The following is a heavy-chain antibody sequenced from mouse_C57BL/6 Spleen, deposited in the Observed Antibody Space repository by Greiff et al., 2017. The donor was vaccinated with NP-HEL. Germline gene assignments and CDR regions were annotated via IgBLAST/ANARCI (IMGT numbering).Heavy chain of an antibody. CDR1: GYTFTSYW. CDR3: ARDGLGRYFDV. CDR2: IDPSDSYT. D-gene: IGHD4-1*01. J-gene: IGHJ1*03. V-gene: IGHV1-50*01. Sequence: QVQLQQPGAELVKPGASVKLSCKASGYTFTSYWMQWVKQRPGQGLEWIGEIDPSDSYTNYNQKFKGKATLTVDTSSSTAYMQLSSLTSEDSAVYYCARDGLGRYFDVWGTGTTVTVSS.